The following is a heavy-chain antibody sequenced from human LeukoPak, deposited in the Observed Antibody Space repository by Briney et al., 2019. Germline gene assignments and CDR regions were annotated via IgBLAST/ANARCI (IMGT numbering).Heavy chain of an antibody. Sequence: GGSLRLSCPASGFTFSSYGMHWVRQAPGKGLEWLAFIRHDGSNKYYADSVKGRFTISRDNSKNTLYLQMNSLRAEDTAVYYCAKGYCSSTTCSVDYWGQGTLVTVSS. V-gene: IGHV3-30*02. D-gene: IGHD2-2*01. J-gene: IGHJ4*02. CDR2: IRHDGSNK. CDR3: AKGYCSSTTCSVDY. CDR1: GFTFSSYG.